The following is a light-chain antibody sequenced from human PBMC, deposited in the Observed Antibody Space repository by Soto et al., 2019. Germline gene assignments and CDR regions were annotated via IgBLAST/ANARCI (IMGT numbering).Light chain of an antibody. V-gene: IGLV2-11*01. Sequence: QSALTQPSSVSGSPGHSVTISCTGTSMDFGGYNYVSWYQQHPGKAPKLLTYHVSKQPSAVPDRSAGSKSGNTASLTSSGLQAEDEADYYCCSSAVSYSLSVFATGTKLTVL. CDR1: SMDFGGYNY. CDR2: HVS. J-gene: IGLJ1*01. CDR3: CSSAVSYSLSV.